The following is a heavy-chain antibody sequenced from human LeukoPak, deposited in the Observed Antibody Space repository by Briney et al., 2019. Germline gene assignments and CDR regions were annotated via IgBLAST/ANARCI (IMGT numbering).Heavy chain of an antibody. Sequence: SETLSLTCAVSGGSFGDFYWSWIRQPPGKGLEWIGEINHSGYTNYYPSLKSRVTISVDTSKNQFSLRLSSVTAADTAVYYCARNDYFGINNGMDVWGQGTTVTVSS. V-gene: IGHV4-34*01. D-gene: IGHD2/OR15-2a*01. J-gene: IGHJ6*02. CDR1: GGSFGDFY. CDR3: ARNDYFGINNGMDV. CDR2: INHSGYT.